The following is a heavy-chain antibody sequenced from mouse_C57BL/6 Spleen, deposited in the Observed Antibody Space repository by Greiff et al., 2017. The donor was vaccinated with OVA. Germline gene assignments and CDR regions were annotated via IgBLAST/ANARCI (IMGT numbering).Heavy chain of an antibody. J-gene: IGHJ2*01. D-gene: IGHD1-1*01. V-gene: IGHV1-82*01. CDR2: IYPGDGDT. CDR1: GYAFSSSW. CDR3: ARFYYGRSYFDY. Sequence: VKLQESGPELVKPGASVKISCKASGYAFSSSWMNWVKQRPGKGLEWIGRIYPGDGDTNYNGKFKGKATLTADKSSSTAYMQLSSLTSEDSAVYFCARFYYGRSYFDYWGKGTTLTVSS.